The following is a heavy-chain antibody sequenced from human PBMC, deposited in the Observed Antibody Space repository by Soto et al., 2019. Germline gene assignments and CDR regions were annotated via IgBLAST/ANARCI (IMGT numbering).Heavy chain of an antibody. CDR2: ISSSGTTI. Sequence: GSLRLSCAASGFTFSDYYMSWIRQAPGKGLEWVSYISSSGTTIYYADSVKGRFTISRDNAKNSLYLQMNSLRAEDTAVYYCARDFRVPYAMDVWGQGTTVTVSS. J-gene: IGHJ6*02. V-gene: IGHV3-11*01. CDR1: GFTFSDYY. CDR3: ARDFRVPYAMDV.